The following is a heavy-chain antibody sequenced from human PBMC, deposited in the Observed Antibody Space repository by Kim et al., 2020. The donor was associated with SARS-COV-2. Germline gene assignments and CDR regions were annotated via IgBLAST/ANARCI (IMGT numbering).Heavy chain of an antibody. Sequence: GGSLRLSCAASGFSFGNHAITWVRQAPGKGLEWVSAISGSGGRTYYADSVKGRFTISRDNSNNILYLDLNNLRAEDTAIYFCATVRYYYDASGSHNVDHWGQGTLVTVSS. D-gene: IGHD3-22*01. CDR2: ISGSGGRT. CDR1: GFSFGNHA. J-gene: IGHJ4*02. V-gene: IGHV3-23*01. CDR3: ATVRYYYDASGSHNVDH.